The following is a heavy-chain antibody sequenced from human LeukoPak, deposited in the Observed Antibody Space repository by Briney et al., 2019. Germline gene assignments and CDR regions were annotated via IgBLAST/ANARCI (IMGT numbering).Heavy chain of an antibody. J-gene: IGHJ3*02. CDR1: GGSFSGYY. Sequence: PSETLSLTCAVYGGSFSGYYWSWIRQPPGKGLEWIGYIYHSGSTYYNPSPKSRVTISVDRSKNQFSLKLSSVTAADTAVYYCARTSIAARRANAFDIWGQGTMVTVSS. V-gene: IGHV4-30-2*01. D-gene: IGHD6-6*01. CDR2: IYHSGST. CDR3: ARTSIAARRANAFDI.